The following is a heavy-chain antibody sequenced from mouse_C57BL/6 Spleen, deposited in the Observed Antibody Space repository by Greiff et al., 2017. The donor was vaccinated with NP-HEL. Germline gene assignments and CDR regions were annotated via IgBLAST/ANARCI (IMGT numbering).Heavy chain of an antibody. Sequence: QVQLQQSGAELVRPGASVTLSCKASGYTFTNYEMHWVKQTPVHGLEWIGSLDPETGGTAYNQKFKGKAILTADKSSSTAYMELRSLTAEDSAVYYCTNLRGYWGQGTTLTVSS. CDR2: LDPETGGT. CDR3: TNLRGY. V-gene: IGHV1-15*01. CDR1: GYTFTNYE. J-gene: IGHJ2*01.